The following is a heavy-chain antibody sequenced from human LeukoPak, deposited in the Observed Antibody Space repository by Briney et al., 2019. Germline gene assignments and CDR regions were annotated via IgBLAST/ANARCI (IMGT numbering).Heavy chain of an antibody. CDR2: INDDGRTT. D-gene: IGHD3-10*01. CDR1: GFTFSSYA. V-gene: IGHV3-74*03. J-gene: IGHJ3*02. Sequence: GGSLRLSCAASGFTFSSYAMSWVRQAPGEGLVWVSRINDDGRTTTYADSVKGRITISRDDAKNTLYLQMSSLRVEDTAVYYCARSGITMVGGASIGLLTFDIWGPGTMVTVSP. CDR3: ARSGITMVGGASIGLLTFDI.